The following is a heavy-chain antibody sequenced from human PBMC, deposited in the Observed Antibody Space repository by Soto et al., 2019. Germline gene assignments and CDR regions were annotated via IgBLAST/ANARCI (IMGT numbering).Heavy chain of an antibody. CDR3: ARGPPPEYYDSSGLLNNWFDP. D-gene: IGHD3-22*01. CDR2: IYYSVNT. Sequence: PSETLSLTCTVSGGSISSSSYYWGWIRQPPGKGLEWIGSIYYSVNTYYNPSLKSRVTISVDTSKNQFSLKLSSVTAADTAVYYCARGPPPEYYDSSGLLNNWFDPWGQGTLVTVSS. V-gene: IGHV4-39*07. CDR1: GGSISSSSYY. J-gene: IGHJ5*02.